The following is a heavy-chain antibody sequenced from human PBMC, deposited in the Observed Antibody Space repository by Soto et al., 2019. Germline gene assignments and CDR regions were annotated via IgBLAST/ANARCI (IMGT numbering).Heavy chain of an antibody. V-gene: IGHV1-3*01. D-gene: IGHD6-19*01. CDR3: ARGVAGPLHWFDP. Sequence: ASVKVSCKASGYTFXSYAMYWVRQAPGQRLEWMGWINAGNGNTKYSQKFQGRVTITRDTSASTAYMELSSLRSEDTAVYYCARGVAGPLHWFDPWGQGTLVTVSS. CDR2: INAGNGNT. CDR1: GYTFXSYA. J-gene: IGHJ5*02.